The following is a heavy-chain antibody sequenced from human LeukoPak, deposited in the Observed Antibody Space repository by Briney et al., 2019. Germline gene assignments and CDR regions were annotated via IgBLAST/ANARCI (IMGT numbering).Heavy chain of an antibody. D-gene: IGHD3-3*01. CDR1: GGSISSGSYY. CDR2: IYTGGST. Sequence: SQTLSLTCTVSGGSISSGSYYWSWIRQPAGKGLEWIGRIYTGGSTNCNPSLKSRVTISVDTSKNQFSLKLSSVTAADTAVYYCARDQPYYDFWSGYFDYWGQGTLVTVSS. CDR3: ARDQPYYDFWSGYFDY. J-gene: IGHJ4*02. V-gene: IGHV4-61*02.